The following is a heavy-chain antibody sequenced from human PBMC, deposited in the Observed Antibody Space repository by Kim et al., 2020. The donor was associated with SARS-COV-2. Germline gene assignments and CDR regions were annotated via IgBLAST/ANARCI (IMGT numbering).Heavy chain of an antibody. CDR2: IYGGGTT. Sequence: GGSLRLSCAASGFIVSSNYMNWVRQAPGKGLEWVSIIYGGGTTYYADSVRGRFTISRDNSKNTLYLQMNSLRVEDTAVYYCARDRWEGGEAGTAFVRYGTDVLGQGTTVTVSS. CDR1: GFIVSSNY. V-gene: IGHV3-53*01. D-gene: IGHD1-26*01. J-gene: IGHJ6*02. CDR3: ARDRWEGGEAGTAFVRYGTDV.